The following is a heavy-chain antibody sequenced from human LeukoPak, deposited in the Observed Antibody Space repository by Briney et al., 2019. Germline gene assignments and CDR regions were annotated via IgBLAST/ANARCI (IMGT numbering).Heavy chain of an antibody. D-gene: IGHD4-17*01. CDR3: ARGGLYGDYETFDY. CDR2: ISYDGSNK. Sequence: PGRSLRLSCAASGFTFSSYAIHWVRQAPGKGLEWVAVISYDGSNKYYADSVKGRFTISRDNSKNTLYLQMNSLRAEDTAVYYCARGGLYGDYETFDYWGQGTLVTVSS. V-gene: IGHV3-30-3*01. J-gene: IGHJ4*02. CDR1: GFTFSSYA.